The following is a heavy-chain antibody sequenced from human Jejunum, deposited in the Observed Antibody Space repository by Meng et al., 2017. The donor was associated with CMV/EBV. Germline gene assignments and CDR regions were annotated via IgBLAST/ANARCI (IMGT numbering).Heavy chain of an antibody. CDR3: ARGSIFVSFDS. CDR2: IHDTGST. Sequence: QVQLPGSGPGLGKPSQPLSLTCSVSGGSIGSGDYYWSWIRQPPGKGLEWIGYIHDTGSTYYNPSLKSRVDISLGTSRNHFSLTLSSVTAEDTAVYFCARGSIFVSFDSWGQGTLVTVSS. J-gene: IGHJ4*02. D-gene: IGHD3-3*01. V-gene: IGHV4-30-4*08. CDR1: GGSIGSGDYY.